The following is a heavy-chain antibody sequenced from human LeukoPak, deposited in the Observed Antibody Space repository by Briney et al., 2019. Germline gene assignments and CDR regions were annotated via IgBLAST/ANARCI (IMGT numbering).Heavy chain of an antibody. Sequence: GRSLRLSCAASGFTFSSYAMHWVRRAPGKGLEWVAVISYDGSNKYYADSVKGRFTISRDNSKNTLYLQMNSLRAEDTAVYYCARDGQGHSYGVLGYYYYYGMDVWGQGTTVTVSS. J-gene: IGHJ6*02. V-gene: IGHV3-30-3*01. D-gene: IGHD5-18*01. CDR1: GFTFSSYA. CDR3: ARDGQGHSYGVLGYYYYYGMDV. CDR2: ISYDGSNK.